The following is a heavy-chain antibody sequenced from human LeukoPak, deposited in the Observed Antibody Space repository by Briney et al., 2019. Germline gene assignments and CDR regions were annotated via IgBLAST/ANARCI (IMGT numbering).Heavy chain of an antibody. V-gene: IGHV3-23*01. Sequence: GGSLRLSCAASGFTLSSIDMTWVRQAPGKGLEWVSSLAYDGAAWYVDSVRGRFTISRDTSKNTLFLKMNSLRAEDTAVYYCAKGPNNIDYRGIDIWGQGTMVTVSS. CDR1: GFTLSSID. CDR3: AKGPNNIDYRGIDI. CDR2: LAYDGAA. D-gene: IGHD4-23*01. J-gene: IGHJ3*02.